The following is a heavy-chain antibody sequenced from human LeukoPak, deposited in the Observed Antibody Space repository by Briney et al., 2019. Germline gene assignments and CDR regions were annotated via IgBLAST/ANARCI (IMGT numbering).Heavy chain of an antibody. Sequence: GGSLRLSCAASGFTFTTYVMHWVRQAPGKGLDWVARIWDDGNNKYYADSVKGRFTISRDNSKSTLYLQMNSLRAEDTAVYYCARDNGEWRLNWFDHWGQGTLVTVSS. V-gene: IGHV3-33*01. CDR1: GFTFTTYV. CDR3: ARDNGEWRLNWFDH. D-gene: IGHD2-8*01. J-gene: IGHJ5*02. CDR2: IWDDGNNK.